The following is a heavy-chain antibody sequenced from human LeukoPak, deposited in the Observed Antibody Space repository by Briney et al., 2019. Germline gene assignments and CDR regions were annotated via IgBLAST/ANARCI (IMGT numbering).Heavy chain of an antibody. Sequence: ASVKVSCKVSGYTLTELSMHWVRQAPGKGLEWMGGFDPEDGETIYAQKFQGRVTMTEDTSTDTAYMELSSLRSEDTAVYYCARLDYSSSWYETAYYYYMDVWGKGTTVTVSS. CDR3: ARLDYSSSWYETAYYYYMDV. V-gene: IGHV1-24*01. CDR2: FDPEDGET. CDR1: GYTLTELS. D-gene: IGHD6-13*01. J-gene: IGHJ6*03.